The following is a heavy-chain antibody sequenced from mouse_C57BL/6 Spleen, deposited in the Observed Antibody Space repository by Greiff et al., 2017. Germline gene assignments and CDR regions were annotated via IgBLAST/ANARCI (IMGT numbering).Heavy chain of an antibody. CDR1: GYTFTNYW. CDR3: ARRTGTYYFDY. CDR2: IYPGGGYT. D-gene: IGHD4-1*01. Sequence: QVQLQQSGAELVRPGTSVKMSCKASGYTFTNYWIGWAKQRPGHGLEWIGDIYPGGGYTNYHEKFKGKATLTADKSSSTAYMQFSSLTSEDSAIYYCARRTGTYYFDYWGQGTTLTVSS. J-gene: IGHJ2*01. V-gene: IGHV1-63*01.